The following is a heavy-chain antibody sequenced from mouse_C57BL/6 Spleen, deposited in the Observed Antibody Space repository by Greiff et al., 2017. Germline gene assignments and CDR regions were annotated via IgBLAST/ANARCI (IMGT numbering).Heavy chain of an antibody. Sequence: EVQLQQSGPGLVKPSQSLSLTCSVTGYSITSGYYWNWIRQLPGNKLEWMGYISYDGSNNYKPSLKNRISITRDTSKNQFFLKLNSVTTEDTATYYCAREGSRGYWGQGTSVTVSS. CDR1: GYSITSGYY. CDR2: ISYDGSN. J-gene: IGHJ4*01. CDR3: AREGSRGY. V-gene: IGHV3-6*01.